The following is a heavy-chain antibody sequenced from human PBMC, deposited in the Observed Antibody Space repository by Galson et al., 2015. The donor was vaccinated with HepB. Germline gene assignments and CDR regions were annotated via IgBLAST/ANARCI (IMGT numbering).Heavy chain of an antibody. CDR1: GYKFANFG. D-gene: IGHD4-17*01. CDR3: AKDYAVTTKSWFDP. J-gene: IGHJ5*02. Sequence: SVKVSCKGSGYKFANFGISWVRQAPRQGLEWMGWINTHNGDTNYARKFLGRVTMTTDTSTSTAYMELRNLRYDDTAPYYCAKDYAVTTKSWFDPWGQGTLVTVSS. CDR2: INTHNGDT. V-gene: IGHV1-18*01.